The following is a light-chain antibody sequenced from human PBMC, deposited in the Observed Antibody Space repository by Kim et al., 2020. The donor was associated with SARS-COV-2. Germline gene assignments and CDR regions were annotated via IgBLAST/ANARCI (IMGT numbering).Light chain of an antibody. CDR2: RNN. Sequence: GQMVTIDCSGSSSNVGSNYIYWYQQLPGTAHKLLIYRNNQRPSGVPDRFSGSKSGTSASLAISGLRSEDEADYYCAAWDDSLSGVVFGGGTQLTVL. V-gene: IGLV1-47*01. CDR3: AAWDDSLSGVV. J-gene: IGLJ2*01. CDR1: SSNVGSNY.